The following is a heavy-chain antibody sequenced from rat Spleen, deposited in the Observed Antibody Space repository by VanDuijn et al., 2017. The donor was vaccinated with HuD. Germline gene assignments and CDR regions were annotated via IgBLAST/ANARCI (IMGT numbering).Heavy chain of an antibody. CDR3: ARTYSSFYVMDA. CDR2: ISPSGGRT. D-gene: IGHD1-2*01. CDR1: GFTFSNFG. J-gene: IGHJ4*01. Sequence: EVQLMESAGGLVQPGRSLKLSCAASGFTFSNFGMHWIRQAPTKGLEWVASISPSGGRTYYRDSVRGRFTISRDNAKSTLYLLMDSLRSEDTATYYCARTYSSFYVMDAWGQGASVTVSS. V-gene: IGHV5-19*01.